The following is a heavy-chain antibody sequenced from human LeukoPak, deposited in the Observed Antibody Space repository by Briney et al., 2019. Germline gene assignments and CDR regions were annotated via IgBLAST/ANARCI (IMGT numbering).Heavy chain of an antibody. CDR2: TYYGGST. D-gene: IGHD1-26*01. V-gene: IGHV4-59*01. Sequence: SETLSLTCTVSGGSISSYFWTWIRQPPGKGLEWIGNTYYGGSTNYNPSLKSRVSISADTSKNQISLKLSSVNAADRAVYYCARGGGSYYFYSYYGMDVWGQGTTVTVSS. CDR3: ARGGGSYYFYSYYGMDV. J-gene: IGHJ6*02. CDR1: GGSISSYF.